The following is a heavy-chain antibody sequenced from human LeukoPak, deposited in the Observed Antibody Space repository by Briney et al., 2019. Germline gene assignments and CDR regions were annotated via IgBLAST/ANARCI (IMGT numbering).Heavy chain of an antibody. CDR1: GYTFSSYY. CDR3: ARTVPYSSGCRPGRPCWFDP. V-gene: IGHV1-46*01. J-gene: IGHJ5*02. CDR2: INPSGGST. Sequence: ASVKVSCKASGYTFSSYYMHWVRQAPGQGLEWMGIINPSGGSTSYAQKFQGRVTMTRDTSTSTVYMELSSLRSEDTAVYYCARTVPYSSGCRPGRPCWFDPWAREPWSPSPQ. D-gene: IGHD6-19*01.